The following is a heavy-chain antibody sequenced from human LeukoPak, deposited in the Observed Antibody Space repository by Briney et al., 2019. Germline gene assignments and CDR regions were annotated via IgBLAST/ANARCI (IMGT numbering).Heavy chain of an antibody. CDR3: ARVDGYKPDY. J-gene: IGHJ4*02. V-gene: IGHV4-31*03. Sequence: SETLSLTCTVSGGSISSGGYYWSWIRQHPGKGLEWIGYIYYSGSTYYNLSLKSRVTISVDTSKNQFSLKLSSVTAADTAVYYCARVDGYKPDYWRQGTLVTVSS. D-gene: IGHD5-24*01. CDR2: IYYSGST. CDR1: GGSISSGGYY.